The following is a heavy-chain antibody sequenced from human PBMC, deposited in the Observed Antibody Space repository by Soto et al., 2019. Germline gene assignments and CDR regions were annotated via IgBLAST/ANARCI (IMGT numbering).Heavy chain of an antibody. J-gene: IGHJ6*02. CDR1: GGSISSYY. CDR3: ARDHCSSTSCYAGGNYYYGMDV. D-gene: IGHD2-2*01. Sequence: PSETLSLTCTVSGGSISSYYWSWIRQPPGKGLEWIGYIYYSGSTSYNPSLKSRVTISVDTSKNQFSLKLSSVTAADTAVYYCARDHCSSTSCYAGGNYYYGMDVWGQGTTVTVSS. CDR2: IYYSGST. V-gene: IGHV4-59*01.